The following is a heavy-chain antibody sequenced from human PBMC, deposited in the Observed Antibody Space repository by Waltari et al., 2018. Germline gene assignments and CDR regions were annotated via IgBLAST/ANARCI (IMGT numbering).Heavy chain of an antibody. D-gene: IGHD3-10*01. CDR1: GFTFTSSA. CDR2: IVVGSGNT. CDR3: AVGSFGWDYYYMDV. Sequence: QMQLVQSGPEVKKPGTSVKVSCKASGFTFTSSAVQWVRQARGQRLEWIGWIVVGSGNTNYAQKFQERVTITRDMSTSTAYMELSSLRSEDTAVYYCAVGSFGWDYYYMDVWGKGTTVTVSS. J-gene: IGHJ6*03. V-gene: IGHV1-58*01.